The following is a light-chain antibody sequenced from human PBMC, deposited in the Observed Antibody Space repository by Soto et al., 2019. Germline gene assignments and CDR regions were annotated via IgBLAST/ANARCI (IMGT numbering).Light chain of an antibody. Sequence: EIVMTQSPATLSVSPGERATLSCRASQSVSSDLAWYQQKPDQAPRLLMYGASTRATGIPARFSGSGSGTEFTLTISSLQSEVFAVYYCQQYNDWPGTFGQGTKVEIK. J-gene: IGKJ1*01. CDR1: QSVSSD. CDR2: GAS. CDR3: QQYNDWPGT. V-gene: IGKV3-15*01.